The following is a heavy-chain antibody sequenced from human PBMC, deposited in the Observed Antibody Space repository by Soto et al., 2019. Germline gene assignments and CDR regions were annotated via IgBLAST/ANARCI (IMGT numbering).Heavy chain of an antibody. D-gene: IGHD6-13*01. CDR3: ARAATSYRYSSWGPYFDY. CDR1: GGTFSSYA. CDR2: IIPIFGTA. Sequence: SVKVSCKASGGTFSSYAISWVRQAPGQGLEWMGGIIPIFGTANYAQKFQGRVTITADESTSTAYMELSSLRSEGTAVYYCARAATSYRYSSWGPYFDYWGQGTLVTVSS. V-gene: IGHV1-69*13. J-gene: IGHJ4*02.